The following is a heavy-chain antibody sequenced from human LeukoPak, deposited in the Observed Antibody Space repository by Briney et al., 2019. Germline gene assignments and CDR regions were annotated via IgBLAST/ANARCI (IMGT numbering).Heavy chain of an antibody. D-gene: IGHD6-6*01. CDR2: IYYSGST. CDR1: GGSISSSSYY. J-gene: IGHJ4*02. Sequence: SETLSLTCTVSGGSISSSSYYWGWIRQPPGKGLEWIGSIYYSGSTYYNPSLKSRVTISVDASKNQFSLKLSSVTAADTAVYYCARGPYSSSFPLDYWGQGTLVTVSS. CDR3: ARGPYSSSFPLDY. V-gene: IGHV4-39*07.